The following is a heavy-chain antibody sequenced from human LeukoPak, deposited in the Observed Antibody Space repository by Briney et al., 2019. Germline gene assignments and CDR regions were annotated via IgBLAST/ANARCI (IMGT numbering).Heavy chain of an antibody. CDR2: INPKTGGT. Sequence: GASVKVSCKASGYTFTDNYIHWVRQAPGQGLEWMGRINPKTGGTNYAQKFQGRVTITTDESTSTAYMELSSLRSEDTAVYYCARDGLLTIFGVGPFDYWGQGTLVTVSS. V-gene: IGHV1-2*06. J-gene: IGHJ4*02. CDR1: GYTFTDNY. D-gene: IGHD3-3*01. CDR3: ARDGLLTIFGVGPFDY.